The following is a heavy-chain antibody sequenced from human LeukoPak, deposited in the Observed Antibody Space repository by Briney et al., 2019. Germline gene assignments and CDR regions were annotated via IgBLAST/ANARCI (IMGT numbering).Heavy chain of an antibody. Sequence: SETLSLTCAVYGGSFSGYYWSWIRQPPGKGLEWIGEITHSGSTTYNPSLKSRFTISVDTSKNQFSLKLSSATAADTAVYFCARAPDWFDPWGQGTLVTVSS. CDR2: ITHSGST. CDR3: ARAPDWFDP. D-gene: IGHD1-14*01. CDR1: GGSFSGYY. J-gene: IGHJ5*02. V-gene: IGHV4-34*01.